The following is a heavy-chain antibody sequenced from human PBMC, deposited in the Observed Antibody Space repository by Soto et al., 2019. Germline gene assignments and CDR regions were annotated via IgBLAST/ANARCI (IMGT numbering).Heavy chain of an antibody. J-gene: IGHJ4*02. Sequence: ASVKVSCKASGYTFTSYYMHWVRQAPGQGLEWMGIINPSGGSTSYAQKFQGRVTMTRDTSTSTVYMELSSLRAEDTAVYYCASPGYSYGYYFDYWGQGTLVTVSS. CDR2: INPSGGST. V-gene: IGHV1-46*01. CDR3: ASPGYSYGYYFDY. D-gene: IGHD5-18*01. CDR1: GYTFTSYY.